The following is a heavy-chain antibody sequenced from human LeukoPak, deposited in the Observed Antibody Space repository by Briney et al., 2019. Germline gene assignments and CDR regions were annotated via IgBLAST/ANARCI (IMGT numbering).Heavy chain of an antibody. Sequence: SETLSLTCTVSGGSISSGGYYWSWIRQHPGKGLEWIGYIYYSGSTYYNPSLKSRVTISVDTSKNQFSLKLSSVTAADTAVYYCARDRSSGWYRDAFDIWGQGTMVTVSS. CDR3: ARDRSSGWYRDAFDI. V-gene: IGHV4-31*03. CDR1: GGSISSGGYY. CDR2: IYYSGST. J-gene: IGHJ3*02. D-gene: IGHD6-19*01.